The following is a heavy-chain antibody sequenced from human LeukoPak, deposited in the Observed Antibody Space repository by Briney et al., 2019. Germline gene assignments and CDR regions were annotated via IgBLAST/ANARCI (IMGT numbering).Heavy chain of an antibody. CDR3: VKLAEGGC. V-gene: IGHV3-64D*09. J-gene: IGHJ4*02. CDR1: GFTFSDYA. D-gene: IGHD2-15*01. Sequence: PGGSLRLSCSASGFTFSDYAMHWVRQAPGKGLDYVSAISGNGGSTNYADSVKGRFTISRDNSKDTLYLQMSSLRAEDAAVYYCVKLAEGGCWGQGTLVTVSS. CDR2: ISGNGGST.